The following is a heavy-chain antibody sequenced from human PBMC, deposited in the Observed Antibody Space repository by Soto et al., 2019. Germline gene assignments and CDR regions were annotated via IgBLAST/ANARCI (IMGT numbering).Heavy chain of an antibody. V-gene: IGHV4-39*01. Sequence: QLQLQESGPGLVKPSETLSLTCTVSGGSISSSSYYWGWIRQPPGKGLEWIGSIYYSGSTYYNPSLKSRVTISVDTSKNQFSLKLSSVTAADTAVYHCARGLTRDYYDSSGYLDYWGQGTLVTVSS. D-gene: IGHD3-22*01. CDR1: GGSISSSSYY. CDR2: IYYSGST. J-gene: IGHJ4*02. CDR3: ARGLTRDYYDSSGYLDY.